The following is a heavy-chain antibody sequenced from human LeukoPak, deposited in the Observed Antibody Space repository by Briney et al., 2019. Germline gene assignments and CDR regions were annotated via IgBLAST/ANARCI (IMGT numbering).Heavy chain of an antibody. Sequence: SETLSLTCTVSGGSISSSSYYWGWIRQPPGKGLEWIGSIYYSGSTYYNPSLKSRVTISVDTSKNQFSLKLSSVTAADTAVYYCARDWQQLVKNWFDPWGQGTLVTVSS. CDR2: IYYSGST. D-gene: IGHD6-13*01. CDR3: ARDWQQLVKNWFDP. J-gene: IGHJ5*02. V-gene: IGHV4-39*07. CDR1: GGSISSSSYY.